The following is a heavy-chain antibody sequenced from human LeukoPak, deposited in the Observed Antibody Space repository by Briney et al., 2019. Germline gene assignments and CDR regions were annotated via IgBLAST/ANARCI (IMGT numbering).Heavy chain of an antibody. Sequence: GGSLRLSCAASGFTFSSYWMSWVRQAPGKGLEWVAVIWYDGSNKYYADSVKGRFTISRDNSKNTLYLQMNSLRAEDTAVYYCARDPTYYYDSSGYSNFDHWGQGTLVTVSS. CDR2: IWYDGSNK. D-gene: IGHD3-22*01. CDR3: ARDPTYYYDSSGYSNFDH. CDR1: GFTFSSYW. J-gene: IGHJ4*02. V-gene: IGHV3-33*08.